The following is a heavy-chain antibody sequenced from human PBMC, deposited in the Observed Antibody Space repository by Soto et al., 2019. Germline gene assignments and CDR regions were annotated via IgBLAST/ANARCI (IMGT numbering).Heavy chain of an antibody. V-gene: IGHV3-48*01. D-gene: IGHD3-10*01. Sequence: GGSLRLSCAASGFTFCSYSMNWVRQAPGKGLEWVAYISSSSSTIYYADSVKGRFTISRDNAKNSLYLQMNSLRAEDTAVYYCAKDRRYYGSGTEYNWFDPWGQGTLVTVSS. CDR1: GFTFCSYS. J-gene: IGHJ5*02. CDR3: AKDRRYYGSGTEYNWFDP. CDR2: ISSSSSTI.